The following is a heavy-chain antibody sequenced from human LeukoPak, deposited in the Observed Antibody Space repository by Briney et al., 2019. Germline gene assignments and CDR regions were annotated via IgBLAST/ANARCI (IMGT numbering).Heavy chain of an antibody. J-gene: IGHJ3*02. CDR1: GFTFSGYS. V-gene: IGHV3-48*04. CDR3: MRDTEYYYDTSSPPPI. Sequence: GGSLRLSCAASGFTFSGYSMNWVRQAPGEGLEWVSCISSSGSTIYYADSVKGRFTISRDNAKNSLYLQMNSLRAEDTAIYYCMRDTEYYYDTSSPPPIWGQGTMVTVSS. D-gene: IGHD3-22*01. CDR2: ISSSGSTI.